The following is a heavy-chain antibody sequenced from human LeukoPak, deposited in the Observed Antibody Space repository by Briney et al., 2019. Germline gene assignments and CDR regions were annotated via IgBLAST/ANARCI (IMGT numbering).Heavy chain of an antibody. D-gene: IGHD5-12*01. CDR3: ASGVRGYSGYDYGIDY. V-gene: IGHV4-4*07. J-gene: IGHJ4*02. Sequence: PSETLSLTCTVPGGSISSYYWSWIRQPAGKGLEWIGRIYTSGSTNYNPSLKSRVTMSVDTSKNQFSLKLSSVTAVDTAVYYCASGVRGYSGYDYGIDYWGQGTLVTVSS. CDR2: IYTSGST. CDR1: GGSISSYY.